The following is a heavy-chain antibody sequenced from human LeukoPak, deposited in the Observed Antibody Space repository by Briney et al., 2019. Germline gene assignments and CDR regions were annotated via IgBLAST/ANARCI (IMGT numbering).Heavy chain of an antibody. CDR3: ARLVGATWTGSDAFDI. CDR1: GFTFSSYS. J-gene: IGHJ3*02. V-gene: IGHV3-21*01. Sequence: GGSLRLSCAASGFTFSSYSMNWVRQAPGKGLEWVSSISSSSSYIYYADSVKGRFTISRDNAKNSLYLQMNSLRAEDTAVYYCARLVGATWTGSDAFDIWGQGTLVTVSS. D-gene: IGHD1-26*01. CDR2: ISSSSSYI.